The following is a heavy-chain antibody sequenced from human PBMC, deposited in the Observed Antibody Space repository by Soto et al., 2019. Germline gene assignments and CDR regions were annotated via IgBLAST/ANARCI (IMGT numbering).Heavy chain of an antibody. V-gene: IGHV1-69*06. CDR3: ARGGGRGRDNWFDP. Sequence: QVQLVQSGAEVQKPGSSVKVSCKASGGTFSSYAISWVRQAPGQGLEWMGGIIPIFGTANYAQKFQGRVTSTADKSTSTAYMELSSLRSEDTAVYYCARGGGRGRDNWFDPWGQGTLVTVSS. D-gene: IGHD3-10*01. CDR2: IIPIFGTA. J-gene: IGHJ5*02. CDR1: GGTFSSYA.